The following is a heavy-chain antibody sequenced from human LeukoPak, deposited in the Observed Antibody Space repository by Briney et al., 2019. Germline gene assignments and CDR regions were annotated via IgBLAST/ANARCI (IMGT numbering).Heavy chain of an antibody. D-gene: IGHD2-21*02. V-gene: IGHV3-74*01. CDR3: ARDRTYCGGDCSTFFDY. CDR2: IIGDGSTT. J-gene: IGHJ4*02. Sequence: PGGSLRLSCAASGFAFSTYWMHWVRQSPGKGLVWVSRIIGDGSTTTYADSVKGRFTISRDNAKNTLYLQMNSLRAEDTAVYYCARDRTYCGGDCSTFFDYWGQGTLVTVSS. CDR1: GFAFSTYW.